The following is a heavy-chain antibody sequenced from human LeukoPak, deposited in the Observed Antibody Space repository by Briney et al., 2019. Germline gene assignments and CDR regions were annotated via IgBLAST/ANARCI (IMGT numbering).Heavy chain of an antibody. V-gene: IGHV3-7*02. CDR2: IKQDGSEK. Sequence: AGGSLRLSCAASGFTFRRYWMSWARQASGKGLEWVANIKQDGSEKYYVDSVKGRFTISRDNAKNSLYLQMNSLRAEDTAVYYCVGLGENYWGQGTLVTASS. D-gene: IGHD3-10*01. J-gene: IGHJ4*02. CDR1: GFTFRRYW. CDR3: VGLGENY.